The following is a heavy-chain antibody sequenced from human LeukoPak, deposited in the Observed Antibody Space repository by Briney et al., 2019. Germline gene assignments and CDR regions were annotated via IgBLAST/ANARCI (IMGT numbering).Heavy chain of an antibody. CDR3: ARDQSWFGEVSRAFDI. V-gene: IGHV3-74*01. D-gene: IGHD3-10*01. Sequence: GGSLRLSCAASGFTFSSYWMHWVRQAPGRGLVGVSRSDGSSSSYAHSVKGRFTISRDNAKNTLYLQMNSLRAEDTAVYYCARDQSWFGEVSRAFDIWGQGTMVTVSS. J-gene: IGHJ3*02. CDR1: GFTFSSYW. CDR2: SDGSSS.